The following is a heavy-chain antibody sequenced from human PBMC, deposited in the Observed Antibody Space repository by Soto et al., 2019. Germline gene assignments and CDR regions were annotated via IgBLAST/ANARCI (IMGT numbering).Heavy chain of an antibody. CDR3: ARDYGDHDAFDI. V-gene: IGHV3-33*01. CDR2: IWYDGSNK. Sequence: QVQLVESGGGVVQPGRSLRLSCAASGFTFSSYGMHWVRQAPGKGLEWVAVIWYDGSNKYYADSVKGRFTISRDNSKNTLYLHMNSLRAEDTAVYYCARDYGDHDAFDIWGQGTMVTVSS. J-gene: IGHJ3*02. CDR1: GFTFSSYG. D-gene: IGHD4-17*01.